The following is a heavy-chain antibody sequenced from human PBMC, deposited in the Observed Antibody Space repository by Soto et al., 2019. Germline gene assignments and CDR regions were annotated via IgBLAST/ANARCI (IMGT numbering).Heavy chain of an antibody. V-gene: IGHV1-69*01. D-gene: IGHD3-22*01. CDR3: ARDRGRGGDYDSSGYTYYGMDV. CDR1: GGTFSSYA. J-gene: IGHJ6*02. Sequence: QVQLVQSGAEVKKPGSSVKVSCKASGGTFSSYAISWVRQAPGQGLEWMGGIIPICGTANYAQKFQGRVTITADESTSTAYKELSSLRSEDTDVYYCARDRGRGGDYDSSGYTYYGMDVWGQGTTVTVSS. CDR2: IIPICGTA.